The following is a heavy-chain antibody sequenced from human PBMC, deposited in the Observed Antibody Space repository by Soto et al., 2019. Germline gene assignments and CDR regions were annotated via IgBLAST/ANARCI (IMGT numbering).Heavy chain of an antibody. V-gene: IGHV3-30*18. Sequence: PGGSLRLSCAASGFTFSSYGMHWVRQAPGKGLEWVAVISYDGSNKYYADSVKGRFTISRDNSKNTLYLQMNSLRAEDTAVYYCAKDRSSGWSFDYWGQGTLVTVSS. D-gene: IGHD6-19*01. CDR2: ISYDGSNK. CDR3: AKDRSSGWSFDY. CDR1: GFTFSSYG. J-gene: IGHJ4*02.